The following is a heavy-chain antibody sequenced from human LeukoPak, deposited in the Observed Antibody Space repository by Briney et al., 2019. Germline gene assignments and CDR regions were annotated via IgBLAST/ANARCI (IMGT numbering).Heavy chain of an antibody. V-gene: IGHV1-46*01. CDR3: ARDGYSSSWYGYYYYYGMDV. CDR2: INPSGGST. J-gene: IGHJ6*02. Sequence: ASVKVSCKASGYTFTSYYMHWVRQAPGHGLEWMGIINPSGGSTSYAQKFQGRVTMTRDTSTSTVYMELSSLRSEDTAVYYCARDGYSSSWYGYYYYYGMDVWGQGTTVTVSS. CDR1: GYTFTSYY. D-gene: IGHD6-13*01.